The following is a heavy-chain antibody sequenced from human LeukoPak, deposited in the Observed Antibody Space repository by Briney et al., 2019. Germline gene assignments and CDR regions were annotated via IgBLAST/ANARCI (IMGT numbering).Heavy chain of an antibody. CDR2: INHSGST. Sequence: PSETLSLTCAVYGGSFSGYYWSWIRQPPGKGLEWIGEINHSGSTNYNPSLKSRVTISVDTSKNQFSLKLSSVTAADTAVYYCATVAGSQTVHVGYWGQGTLVTVSS. D-gene: IGHD1-26*01. CDR3: ATVAGSQTVHVGY. CDR1: GGSFSGYY. V-gene: IGHV4-34*01. J-gene: IGHJ4*02.